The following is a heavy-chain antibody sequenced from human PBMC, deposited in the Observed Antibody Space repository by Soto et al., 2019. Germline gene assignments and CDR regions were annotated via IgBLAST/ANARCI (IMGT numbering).Heavy chain of an antibody. V-gene: IGHV3-21*06. D-gene: IGHD2-21*02. Sequence: PGWSLRLSCAGSGFTFRSYTMHWVRHAPGKGLEWVSSISSFSGNIFYADSVKGRFTISRDNAKNSLYLQMNSLRVDDTALYYSARDYGGNSIDFWGQGALVTVSS. CDR1: GFTFRSYT. CDR3: ARDYGGNSIDF. CDR2: ISSFSGNI. J-gene: IGHJ4*02.